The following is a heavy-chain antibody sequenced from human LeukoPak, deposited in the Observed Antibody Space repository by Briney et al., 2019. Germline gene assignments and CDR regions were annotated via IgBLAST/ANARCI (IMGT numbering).Heavy chain of an antibody. CDR2: ISYSGST. D-gene: IGHD6-13*01. J-gene: IGHJ4*02. CDR1: GDSISSSASY. V-gene: IGHV4-39*01. Sequence: SETLSLTCAVSGDSISSSASYWGWIRQPPGKGLECIGIISYSGSTYYTPSLKSRVTISVDTSNNQVSLNLTSVTAADTAIYYCARQLDSSSWYPFDYWGQGTLVTVSS. CDR3: ARQLDSSSWYPFDY.